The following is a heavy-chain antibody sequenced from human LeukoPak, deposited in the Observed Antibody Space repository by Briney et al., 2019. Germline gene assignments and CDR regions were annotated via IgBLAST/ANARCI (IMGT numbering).Heavy chain of an antibody. CDR1: GFTFSSYA. J-gene: IGHJ6*02. CDR3: AKDSDYDYSGYDSDYYGMDV. CDR2: ISGSGGST. V-gene: IGHV3-23*01. Sequence: GASLRLSCAASGFTFSSYAMSWVRQAPGKGLEWVSAISGSGGSTYYADSVKGRFTISRGNSKNTLYLQMNSLRAEDTAVYYCAKDSDYDYSGYDSDYYGMDVWGQGTTVTVSS. D-gene: IGHD5-12*01.